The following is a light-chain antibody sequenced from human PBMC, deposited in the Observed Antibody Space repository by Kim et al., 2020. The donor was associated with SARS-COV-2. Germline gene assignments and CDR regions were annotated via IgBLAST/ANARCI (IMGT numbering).Light chain of an antibody. CDR3: AAWDDSLSGVV. CDR1: SSNIGSNY. J-gene: IGLJ2*01. CDR2: RNN. Sequence: GQRVTISCSGSSSNIGSNYVYWSQQLPGTAPNLLLYRNNQRPSGVPDRFSFSESGTSASLAMSGLRSEDEADYYCAAWDDSLSGVVFGGGTKLTVL. V-gene: IGLV1-47*01.